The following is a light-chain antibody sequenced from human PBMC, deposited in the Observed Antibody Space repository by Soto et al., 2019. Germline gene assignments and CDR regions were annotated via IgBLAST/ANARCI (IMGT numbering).Light chain of an antibody. V-gene: IGLV2-14*01. CDR3: TSYTSSTSVV. Sequence: QSALTQPASVSGSPGQSITISCTGTSSDIGGYDYVSWYQHYPGKAPKLLIYEVSNRPSGVSIRFSGSKSGSTASLTISGLQAEDEADYYCTSYTSSTSVVFGGGTKLTVL. CDR2: EVS. CDR1: SSDIGGYDY. J-gene: IGLJ2*01.